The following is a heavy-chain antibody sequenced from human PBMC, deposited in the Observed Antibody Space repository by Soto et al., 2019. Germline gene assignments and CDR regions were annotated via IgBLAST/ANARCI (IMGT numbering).Heavy chain of an antibody. CDR2: IIPIFSTP. V-gene: IGHV1-69*01. Sequence: QVQLVQSGAEVKKPGSSVKVSCKASGGTFSSHAISWVRQAPGQGLEWMGGIIPIFSTPNYAQKFQGRVTITADESTITAYIEQSSLGSEDTAVYYCARDDGKRNYYDRRLDGFEIWGQRKMVTGSS. J-gene: IGHJ3*02. D-gene: IGHD3-22*01. CDR3: ARDDGKRNYYDRRLDGFEI. CDR1: GGTFSSHA.